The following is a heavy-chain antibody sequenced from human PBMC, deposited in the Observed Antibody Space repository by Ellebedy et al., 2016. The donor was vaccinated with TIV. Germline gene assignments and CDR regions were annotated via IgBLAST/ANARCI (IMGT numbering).Heavy chain of an antibody. D-gene: IGHD5-24*01. CDR3: ASDYDVGMGGGIDP. Sequence: AASVKVSCKASAYTFRKYYVHWVRQAPGQGLEWMGVINPTDGRTGYAQKLQGRVTMTRDTPTWTVYMELSSLRSEDTAVYYCASDYDVGMGGGIDPWGQGTLVTVST. V-gene: IGHV1-46*01. J-gene: IGHJ5*02. CDR2: INPTDGRT. CDR1: AYTFRKYY.